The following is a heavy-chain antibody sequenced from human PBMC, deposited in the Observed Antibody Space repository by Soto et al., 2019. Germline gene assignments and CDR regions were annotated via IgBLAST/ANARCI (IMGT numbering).Heavy chain of an antibody. J-gene: IGHJ6*02. CDR3: ASGYGSGSYYYYGMDV. CDR2: ISSSGSTI. CDR1: GFTFSDYY. Sequence: GGSLRLSCAASGFTFSDYYMSWIRQAPGKGLEWVSYISSSGSTIYYADSVKGRFTISRDNAKNSLYLQMNSLRAEDTAVYYCASGYGSGSYYYYGMDVWGQGTTVTVSS. V-gene: IGHV3-11*01. D-gene: IGHD3-10*01.